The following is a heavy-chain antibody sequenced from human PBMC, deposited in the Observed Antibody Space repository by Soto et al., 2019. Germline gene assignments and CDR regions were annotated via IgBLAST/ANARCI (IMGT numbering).Heavy chain of an antibody. CDR3: ARDRGAARPETYYYYGMDV. CDR1: GFTFSSYS. Sequence: GESLKISCAASGFTFSSYSMNWVRQAPGKGLEWVSSISSSSSYIYYADSVKGRFTISRDNAKNSLYLQMNSLRAEDTAVYYCARDRGAARPETYYYYGMDVWGQGTTVTVSS. CDR2: ISSSSSYI. V-gene: IGHV3-21*01. D-gene: IGHD6-6*01. J-gene: IGHJ6*02.